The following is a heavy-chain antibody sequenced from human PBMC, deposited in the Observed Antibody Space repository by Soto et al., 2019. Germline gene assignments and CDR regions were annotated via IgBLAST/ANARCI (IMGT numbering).Heavy chain of an antibody. CDR1: GESISSGGYY. CDR2: IYDSESA. V-gene: IGHV4-31*03. Sequence: QVQLQESGPGLVKPSQTLSLTCSVSGESISSGGYYWSWIRHHPGKGLEWIGYIYDSESAYYNPSLKSRVTISMDTSKNRFAMRLSSVTAADTAVYYCARASSSSSAADYWGQGTLATVSS. J-gene: IGHJ4*02. CDR3: ARASSSSSAADY. D-gene: IGHD6-6*01.